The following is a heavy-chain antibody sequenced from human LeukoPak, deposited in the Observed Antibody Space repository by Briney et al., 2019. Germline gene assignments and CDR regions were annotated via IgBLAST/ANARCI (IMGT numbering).Heavy chain of an antibody. V-gene: IGHV1-24*01. Sequence: ASVKVSCKVSGYTLTELSMHWVRQAPGKGLEWMGGFDPEDGETIYAQKFQGRVTMTEDTSTDTAYMELSSLRSEDTAVYYCARDIPKYDSSGYYPSYYFDYWGQGTLVTVSS. J-gene: IGHJ4*02. CDR2: FDPEDGET. CDR1: GYTLTELS. CDR3: ARDIPKYDSSGYYPSYYFDY. D-gene: IGHD3-22*01.